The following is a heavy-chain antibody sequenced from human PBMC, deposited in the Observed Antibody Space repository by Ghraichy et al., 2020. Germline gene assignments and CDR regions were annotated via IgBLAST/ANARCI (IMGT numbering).Heavy chain of an antibody. D-gene: IGHD4-11*01. J-gene: IGHJ4*02. CDR3: ARIEESNSDRATDY. Sequence: GGSLRLSCAASGFTFSTYQMNWVRQAPGKGLEWISFISASGATTYYAESVKGRFTISRDIAKNSLYLQMNSLRAEDTAVYYCARIEESNSDRATDYWGQGTLVTVSA. CDR1: GFTFSTYQ. V-gene: IGHV3-48*03. CDR2: ISASGATT.